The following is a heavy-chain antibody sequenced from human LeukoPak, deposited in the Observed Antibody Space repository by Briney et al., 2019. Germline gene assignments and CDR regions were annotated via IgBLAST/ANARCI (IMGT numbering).Heavy chain of an antibody. D-gene: IGHD6-19*01. CDR3: ARGRGSSGAKYYFDY. CDR2: MNPNSGNT. CDR1: GYTFTSYD. J-gene: IGHJ4*02. V-gene: IGHV1-8*03. Sequence: GASVKVSCKASGYTFTSYDINWVRQATGQGLEWMGWMNPNSGNTGYAQKFQGRVTITRNTSISTAYMELSSLRSEDTAVYYCARGRGSSGAKYYFDYWGQGTLVTVSS.